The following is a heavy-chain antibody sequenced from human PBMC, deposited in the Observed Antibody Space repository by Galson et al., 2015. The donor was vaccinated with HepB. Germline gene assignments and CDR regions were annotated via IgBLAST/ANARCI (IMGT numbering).Heavy chain of an antibody. J-gene: IGHJ4*02. CDR1: GYTFTSYA. CDR2: INAGNGNT. Sequence: SVKVSCKASGYTFTSYAMHWVRQAPGQRLEWMGWINAGNGNTKYSQKFQGRVTITRDTSASTAYMELSSLRSEDTAVYYCAKGSGRPQVPNYYFDYWGQGTLVTVSS. D-gene: IGHD3-10*01. V-gene: IGHV1-3*01. CDR3: AKGSGRPQVPNYYFDY.